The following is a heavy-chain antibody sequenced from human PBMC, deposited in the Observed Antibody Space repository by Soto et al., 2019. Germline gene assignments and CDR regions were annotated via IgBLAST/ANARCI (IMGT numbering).Heavy chain of an antibody. CDR3: ANLVKVAAGIYYFDY. Sequence: EVQLLESGGGLVQPGASLRLSCAASGFTISSYDMSWVRQAPGTGLEWVSTISGSGGSTYYPDSVKGRFTISRDNSKNILYLQMNSLRAEDTAVYYCANLVKVAAGIYYFDYWGQGTLVTVSS. CDR1: GFTISSYD. J-gene: IGHJ4*02. D-gene: IGHD6-13*01. V-gene: IGHV3-23*01. CDR2: ISGSGGST.